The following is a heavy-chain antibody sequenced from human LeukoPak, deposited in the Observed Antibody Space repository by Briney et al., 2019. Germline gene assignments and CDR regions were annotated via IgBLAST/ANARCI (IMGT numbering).Heavy chain of an antibody. V-gene: IGHV3-30*03. CDR2: ISYDGSNK. CDR3: ARVHDSSGYYYGVDY. D-gene: IGHD3-22*01. CDR1: GFTFSSYG. J-gene: IGHJ4*02. Sequence: GGSLRLSCAASGFTFSSYGMHWVRQAPGKGLEWVAVISYDGSNKYYADSVKGRFTISRDNSKNTLYLQMNSLRAEDTAVYYCARVHDSSGYYYGVDYWGQGTLVTVSS.